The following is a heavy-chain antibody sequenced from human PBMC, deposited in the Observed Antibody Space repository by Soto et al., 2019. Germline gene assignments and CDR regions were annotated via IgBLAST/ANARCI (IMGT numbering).Heavy chain of an antibody. D-gene: IGHD2-15*01. Sequence: QVQLQESGPGLVKPSETLSLTCTVSGDSISSYYWSWIRQPPGKGLEWIAYISYSGNTDYNPSLKSRVTISVDTSKNQFSLKLSSVTAADTAVYYCARESRWTGYFQHWGQGTLVTVSS. V-gene: IGHV4-59*01. J-gene: IGHJ1*01. CDR3: ARESRWTGYFQH. CDR1: GDSISSYY. CDR2: ISYSGNT.